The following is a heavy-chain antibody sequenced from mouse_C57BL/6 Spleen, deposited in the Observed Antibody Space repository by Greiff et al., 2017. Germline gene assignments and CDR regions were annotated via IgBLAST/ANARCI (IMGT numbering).Heavy chain of an antibody. CDR1: GFTFSDYG. CDR2: ISSGSSTI. Sequence: DVQLVESGGGLVKPGGSLKLSCAASGFTFSDYGMHWVRQAPEQGLEWVAYISSGSSTIYYADTVKGRFTISRDNAKNTLFLQMTSLRSEDTTMYYCTRSAAVENFFNYGNQGTAHTVSS. J-gene: IGHJ2*01. V-gene: IGHV5-17*01. CDR3: TRSAAVENFFNY.